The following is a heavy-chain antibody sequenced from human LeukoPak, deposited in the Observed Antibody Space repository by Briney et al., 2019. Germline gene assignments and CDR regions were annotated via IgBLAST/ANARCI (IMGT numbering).Heavy chain of an antibody. Sequence: GSLRLSCQASGFTFSSYSMNWVRQAPGKGLQLVSSISSSSSYIYYADSVKGRFTISRDNAKNSLYLQMNSLRAEDAAVYYCARDAGPDAFDIWGQGTMVTVSS. D-gene: IGHD6-13*01. CDR2: ISSSSSYI. CDR1: GFTFSSYS. J-gene: IGHJ3*02. CDR3: ARDAGPDAFDI. V-gene: IGHV3-21*01.